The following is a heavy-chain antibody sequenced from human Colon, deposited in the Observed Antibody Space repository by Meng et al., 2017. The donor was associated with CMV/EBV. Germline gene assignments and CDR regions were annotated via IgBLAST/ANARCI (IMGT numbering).Heavy chain of an antibody. CDR3: ASTGPLYGLYFCY. Sequence: GGSLRLSCAASGSSFSNSWMIWVRPAPGKGLEWVAKTNEDGSDKYYVDSVKGRFTIFRDNAKNSVYLQMNSLRAEDTAVYYCASTGPLYGLYFCYWGQGTLVTVSS. V-gene: IGHV3-7*01. J-gene: IGHJ4*02. D-gene: IGHD2-8*01. CDR2: TNEDGSDK. CDR1: GSSFSNSW.